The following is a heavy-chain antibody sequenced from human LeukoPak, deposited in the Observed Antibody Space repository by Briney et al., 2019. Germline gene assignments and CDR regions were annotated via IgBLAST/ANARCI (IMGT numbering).Heavy chain of an antibody. CDR2: ISYDGSNK. CDR1: GFTFSSYA. J-gene: IGHJ3*02. Sequence: PGRSLRLSCAASGFTFSSYAMHWVRQAPGKGLEWVAVISYDGSNKYYADSVKGRFTISRDNSKNTLYLQMNSLRAEDTAVYYCAKDLPTIFGVASYAFDIWGQGTMVTVSS. D-gene: IGHD3-3*01. CDR3: AKDLPTIFGVASYAFDI. V-gene: IGHV3-30-3*01.